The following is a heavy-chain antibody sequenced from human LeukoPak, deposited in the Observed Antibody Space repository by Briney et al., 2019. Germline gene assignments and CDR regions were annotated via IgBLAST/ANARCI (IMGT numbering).Heavy chain of an antibody. CDR3: ARGESEYSSSAGDY. J-gene: IGHJ4*02. D-gene: IGHD6-6*01. Sequence: GGSLRLSCAASGFTFSSYAMHWVRQAPGKGLEYVSAISSNGGNTHYANSVKGRFTISRDNSKNTLYLQMGRLRGEDMAVYCCARGESEYSSSAGDYWGQGTLVTVSS. CDR1: GFTFSSYA. CDR2: ISSNGGNT. V-gene: IGHV3-64*01.